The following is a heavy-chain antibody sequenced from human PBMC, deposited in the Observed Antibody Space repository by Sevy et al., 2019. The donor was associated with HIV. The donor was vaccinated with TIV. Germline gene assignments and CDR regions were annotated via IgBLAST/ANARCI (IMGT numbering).Heavy chain of an antibody. J-gene: IGHJ4*02. V-gene: IGHV3-48*03. CDR3: ATSRRDDYNYYFEY. CDR1: GFTFRSYE. D-gene: IGHD4-4*01. CDR2: ISTGGRTI. Sequence: GGSLRLSCEASGFTFRSYEMNWVRQAPGKGLEWLSYISTGGRTIYYTASVKGRFTISRDNAKNSLHLQMNSLRDEDMAVYYCATSRRDDYNYYFEYWGQRTLVTVSS.